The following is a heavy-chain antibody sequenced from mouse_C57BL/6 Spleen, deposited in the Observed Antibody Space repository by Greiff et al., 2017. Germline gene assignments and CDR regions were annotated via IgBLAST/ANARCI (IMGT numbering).Heavy chain of an antibody. Sequence: EVQLQESGPELVKPGASVKISCKASGYSFTDYYMNWVKQSNGKSLEWIGVINPNYGTTSYNQKFKGKATLTADKSSSTAYMPLISLTSEDSAVYYCGLSIWGYDGGWFAVWGKGTLVTVSA. CDR2: INPNYGTT. J-gene: IGHJ3*01. CDR1: GYSFTDYY. D-gene: IGHD2-2*01. CDR3: GLSIWGYDGGWFAV. V-gene: IGHV1-39*01.